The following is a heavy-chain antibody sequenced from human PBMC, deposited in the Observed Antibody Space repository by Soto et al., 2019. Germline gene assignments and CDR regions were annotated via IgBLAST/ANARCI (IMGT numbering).Heavy chain of an antibody. CDR1: GFTVSTKY. Sequence: EVQLVESGGGLVQPGGSLRLSCAASGFTVSTKYMSWVRQAPGKGLEWVSVIYSGGSTFYADSVRGRFTISRDNSKNTVNLQMNSLRAEDRGVEECGRDPWAADYWGQGTLVTVSS. V-gene: IGHV3-66*01. CDR2: IYSGGST. J-gene: IGHJ4*02. CDR3: GRDPWAADY. D-gene: IGHD3-16*01.